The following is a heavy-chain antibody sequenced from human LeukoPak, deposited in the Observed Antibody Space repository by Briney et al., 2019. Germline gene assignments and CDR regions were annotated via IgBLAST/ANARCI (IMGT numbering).Heavy chain of an antibody. CDR2: IYYSGST. V-gene: IGHV4-59*01. J-gene: IGHJ2*01. D-gene: IGHD6-6*01. CDR1: GGPISSYY. CDR3: ASIAARRYWYFDL. Sequence: SETLSLTCTVSGGPISSYYWSWIRQPPGKGLEWIGYIYYSGSTNYNPSLKSRVTISVDTSKNQFSLKLSSVTAADTAVYYCASIAARRYWYFDLWGRGTLVTVPS.